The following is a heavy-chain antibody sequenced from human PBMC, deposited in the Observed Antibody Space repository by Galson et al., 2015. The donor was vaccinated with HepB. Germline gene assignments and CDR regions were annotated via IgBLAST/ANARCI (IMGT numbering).Heavy chain of an antibody. CDR2: ISAYNGNT. V-gene: IGHV1-18*04. J-gene: IGHJ5*02. CDR1: GYTSTSYG. D-gene: IGHD3-22*01. CDR3: ASPKRYYYDSSGYSWFDP. Sequence: SVKVSCKASGYTSTSYGISWVRQAPGQGLEWMGWISAYNGNTNYAQKLQGRVTMTTDTSTSTAYMELSSLRSEDTAVYYCASPKRYYYDSSGYSWFDPWGQGTLVTVSS.